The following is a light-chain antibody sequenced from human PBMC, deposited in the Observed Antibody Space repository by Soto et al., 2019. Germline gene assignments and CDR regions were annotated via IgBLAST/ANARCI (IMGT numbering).Light chain of an antibody. CDR1: QNIYNNY. CDR2: GAS. J-gene: IGKJ1*01. Sequence: DIVLTQSPATLSLSPGETATLSCRASQNIYNNYLAWYQQKPGQAPRLLIDGASNRATGIPDRFSGSGSGTDFTLTISRLEPEDFAIYYCQQYVGSPPTTSGQGTKVDIK. CDR3: QQYVGSPPTT. V-gene: IGKV3-20*01.